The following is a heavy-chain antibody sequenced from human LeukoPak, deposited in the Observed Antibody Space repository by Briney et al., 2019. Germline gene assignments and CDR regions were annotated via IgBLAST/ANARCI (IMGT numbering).Heavy chain of an antibody. CDR3: ARYGLQGCSTNCYRSFYYYGMDV. V-gene: IGHV5-51*01. CDR1: GYSFRDYW. J-gene: IGHJ6*02. D-gene: IGHD2-2*02. CDR2: IFPDDSET. Sequence: GKSLKISCKGSGYSFRDYWIGWVRQMPGKGPELMGLIFPDDSETKYSPSFQGQVTISVDKSISTAYVQWSSLKASDSAIYYCARYGLQGCSTNCYRSFYYYGMDVWGQGTAVTVSS.